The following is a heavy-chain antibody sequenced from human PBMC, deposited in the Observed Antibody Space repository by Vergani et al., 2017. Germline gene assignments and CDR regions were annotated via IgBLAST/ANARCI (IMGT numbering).Heavy chain of an antibody. J-gene: IGHJ3*02. CDR3: ASPPLSMYGGNPLWAFDI. Sequence: QLQLQESGPGLVKPSETLSLTCTVSGGSISSSSYYWGWIRQPPGKGLEWIGSIYYSGSTYYNPSLKSRVTISVDTSKNQFSLKLSSVTAADTAVYYCASPPLSMYGGNPLWAFDIWGQGTMVTVSS. D-gene: IGHD4-23*01. V-gene: IGHV4-39*07. CDR2: IYYSGST. CDR1: GGSISSSSYY.